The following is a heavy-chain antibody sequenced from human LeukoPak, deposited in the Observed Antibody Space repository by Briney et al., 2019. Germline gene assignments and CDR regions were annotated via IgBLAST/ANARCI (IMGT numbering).Heavy chain of an antibody. CDR1: GFTFSSYG. CDR2: IRYDGSNK. CDR3: AKDSSRLGYCSSTSCYYFDY. J-gene: IGHJ4*02. V-gene: IGHV3-30*02. Sequence: PGGSLRLSCAASGFTFSSYGMNWVRQAPGKGLEWVAFIRYDGSNKYYADSVKGRFTISRDNSKNTLYLQMNSLRAEDTAVYYCAKDSSRLGYCSSTSCYYFDYWGQGTLVTVSS. D-gene: IGHD2-2*01.